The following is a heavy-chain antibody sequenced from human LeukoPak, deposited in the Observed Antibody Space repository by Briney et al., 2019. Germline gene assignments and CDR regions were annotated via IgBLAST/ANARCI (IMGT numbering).Heavy chain of an antibody. J-gene: IGHJ6*02. Sequence: SETLSLACAVYGGSFSGYYWSWIRQPPGKGLEWIGEINHGGSTNYNPSLKSRITMSVDTSKNQFSLKLSSVTAADTAAYYCARSNGCSSTSCYVGYYYYGMDVWGQGTTVTVSS. CDR2: INHGGST. V-gene: IGHV4-34*10. CDR3: ARSNGCSSTSCYVGYYYYGMDV. D-gene: IGHD2-2*01. CDR1: GGSFSGYY.